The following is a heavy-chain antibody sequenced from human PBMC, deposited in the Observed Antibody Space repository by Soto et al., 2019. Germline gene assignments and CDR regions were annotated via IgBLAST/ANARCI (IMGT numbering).Heavy chain of an antibody. CDR2: ISAYNGNT. CDR1: GYTFTSYG. D-gene: IGHD6-25*01. J-gene: IGHJ6*02. V-gene: IGHV1-18*01. CDR3: ERVSAAPVYYYYGMDV. Sequence: QVQLVQSGAEVKKPGASVKVSCKASGYTFTSYGISWVRQAPGQGLEWMGWISAYNGNTNYAQKLQGRVTMTTDTSTSTAYLELRSLRSDDTAVYYCERVSAAPVYYYYGMDVWGQGTTVTVSS.